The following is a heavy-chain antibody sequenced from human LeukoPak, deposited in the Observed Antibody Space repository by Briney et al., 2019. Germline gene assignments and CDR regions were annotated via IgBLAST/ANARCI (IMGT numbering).Heavy chain of an antibody. Sequence: SETLSLTCAVYGGSFSGYYWSWIRQPPGKGLEWIGEINHSGSTNYNPSLTSRVTISVDTSKNQFSLKLSSVTAADTAVYYCARASKVATNDYWGQGTLVTVSS. CDR3: ARASKVATNDY. D-gene: IGHD5-12*01. CDR2: INHSGST. V-gene: IGHV4-34*01. CDR1: GGSFSGYY. J-gene: IGHJ4*02.